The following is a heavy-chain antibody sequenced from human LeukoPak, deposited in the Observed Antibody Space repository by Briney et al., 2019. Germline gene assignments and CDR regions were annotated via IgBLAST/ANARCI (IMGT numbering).Heavy chain of an antibody. J-gene: IGHJ4*02. CDR2: IYWDDDK. D-gene: IGHD6-13*01. V-gene: IGHV2-5*02. CDR1: GFSLSTSGVG. Sequence: ESGPTLVKPTQTLTLTCTFSGFSLSTSGVGVGWIRQPPGKALEWLALIYWDDDKRYSPSLKSRLTITKDTSKNQVVLTMTNMDPVDTATYYCAHRLTSRIAAAGTSFDYWGQGTLVTVSS. CDR3: AHRLTSRIAAAGTSFDY.